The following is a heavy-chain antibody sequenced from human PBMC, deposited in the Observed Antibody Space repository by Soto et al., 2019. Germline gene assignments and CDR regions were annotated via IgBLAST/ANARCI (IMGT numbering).Heavy chain of an antibody. J-gene: IGHJ4*02. CDR2: IYYSGST. CDR3: ARQSEYSGYDPARYYFDY. CDR1: GGSISSYY. D-gene: IGHD5-12*01. Sequence: SETLSLTCTVSGGSISSYYWSWIRQPPGKGLEWIGYIYYSGSTNYNPSLKSRVTISVDTSKNQFSLKLSSVTAADTAVYYCARQSEYSGYDPARYYFDYWGQGTLVTVSS. V-gene: IGHV4-59*08.